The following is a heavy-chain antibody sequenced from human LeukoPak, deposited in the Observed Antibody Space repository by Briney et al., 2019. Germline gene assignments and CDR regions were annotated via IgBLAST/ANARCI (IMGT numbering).Heavy chain of an antibody. CDR3: ARQEYSSGWLRDY. CDR2: ISSSSSYI. D-gene: IGHD6-19*01. CDR1: GFTFSSYS. Sequence: PGGSLRLSCAASGFTFSSYSMNWVRQAPGKGLEWVSSISSSSSYIYYADSVKGRFTISRDNAKNSLYLQMNSLRAEDTAVYYCARQEYSSGWLRDYWGQGTLVTVSS. V-gene: IGHV3-21*01. J-gene: IGHJ4*02.